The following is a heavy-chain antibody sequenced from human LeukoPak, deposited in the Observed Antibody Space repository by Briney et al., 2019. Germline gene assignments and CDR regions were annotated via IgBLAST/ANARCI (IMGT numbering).Heavy chain of an antibody. CDR3: ARDRALIHCSGGSCYSDYFDY. V-gene: IGHV3-30*03. D-gene: IGHD2-15*01. CDR2: TSYDGSNK. CDR1: GFTFSSYD. Sequence: QPGGSLRLSCEASGFTFSSYDMHWVRQAPGKGLEWVAVTSYDGSNKYYADSVEGRFTISRDNSNNTLYLQMNSLRVEDAAVYYCARDRALIHCSGGSCYSDYFDYWGQGTLVTVSS. J-gene: IGHJ4*02.